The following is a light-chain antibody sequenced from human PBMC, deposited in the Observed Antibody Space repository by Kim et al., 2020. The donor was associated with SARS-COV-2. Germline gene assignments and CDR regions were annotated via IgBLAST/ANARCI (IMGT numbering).Light chain of an antibody. V-gene: IGLV3-21*04. CDR1: NIGSKS. CDR2: YDS. Sequence: AGKTARITCGGNNIGSKSVHWYQQKPGQPPVLVIYYDSDRPSGIPERFSGSNSGNTATLTISRVEAGDEADYYCQVWDSSSDHVVFGGGTQLTVL. J-gene: IGLJ2*01. CDR3: QVWDSSSDHVV.